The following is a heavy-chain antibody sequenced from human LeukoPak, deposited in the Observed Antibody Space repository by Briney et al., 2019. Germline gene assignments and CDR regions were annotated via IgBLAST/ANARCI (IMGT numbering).Heavy chain of an antibody. V-gene: IGHV3-7*03. J-gene: IGHJ4*02. CDR2: IKQDGSEK. D-gene: IGHD6-19*01. CDR1: GFTFSSYW. CDR3: ARGASGWYENAIDY. Sequence: GGSLRLSCAASGFTFSSYWMSWVRQAPGKGLEWVANIKQDGSEKYYVDSVKGRFTISRDNAKNSLYLQMNSLRAEDTAVYYCARGASGWYENAIDYWGQGTLVTASS.